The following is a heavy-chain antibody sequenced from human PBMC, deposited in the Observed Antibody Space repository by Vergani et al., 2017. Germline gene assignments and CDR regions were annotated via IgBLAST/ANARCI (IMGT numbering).Heavy chain of an antibody. V-gene: IGHV3-30*02. D-gene: IGHD2-21*02. J-gene: IGHJ6*02. Sequence: QVQLVESGGGVVQPGGSLRLSCAASGFTFSSYGMHWVRQAPGKGLEWAAFIRYDGSNKYYADSVKGRFTISRDNSKNTLYLQMNSLRAEDTAVYYCAKDATDLAVVTRGYYYYGMDVWGQGTTVTVSS. CDR3: AKDATDLAVVTRGYYYYGMDV. CDR2: IRYDGSNK. CDR1: GFTFSSYG.